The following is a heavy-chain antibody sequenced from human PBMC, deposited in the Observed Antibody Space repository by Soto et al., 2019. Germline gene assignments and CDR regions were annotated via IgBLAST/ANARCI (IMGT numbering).Heavy chain of an antibody. V-gene: IGHV5-51*01. D-gene: IGHD1-1*01. Sequence: GESLKISCKGSGYNFPTQWIAWVRQGPGKGLEWMGIIYPRDSDTRYSPSFQGHVTISADKSLSTAYLQWSSLKASDTAMYYCARLAGTSHYWNYAMDVWGQGTTVTVSS. CDR3: ARLAGTSHYWNYAMDV. CDR2: IYPRDSDT. CDR1: GYNFPTQW. J-gene: IGHJ6*02.